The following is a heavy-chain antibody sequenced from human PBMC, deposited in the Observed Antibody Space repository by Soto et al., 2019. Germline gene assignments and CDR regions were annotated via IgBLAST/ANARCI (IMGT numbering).Heavy chain of an antibody. J-gene: IGHJ5*02. Sequence: SETLSVAGRVSGAALNSGNYYWSWIRQVPGKGPEWIGHIYVTGAVDYNPSLRDRITISQDTSERQFSLNLRLVTAADTAVYYCARLRIATNNYKWFDPWGQGTLVTVSS. D-gene: IGHD2-21*01. CDR1: GAALNSGNYY. V-gene: IGHV4-31*03. CDR2: IYVTGAV. CDR3: ARLRIATNNYKWFDP.